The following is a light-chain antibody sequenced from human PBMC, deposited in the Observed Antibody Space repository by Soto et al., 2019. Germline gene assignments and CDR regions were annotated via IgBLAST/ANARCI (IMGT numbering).Light chain of an antibody. CDR3: QSYDSSLSGVV. CDR2: GNS. Sequence: QSVLTQPPSVSGAPGQRVTISCTGSSSNIGAGYDVHWYQQLPGTAPKLLIYGNSNRPSGVPDRFSGSKSGTSASLAIIGLQAEDEADYYSQSYDSSLSGVVFGGGTKLTVL. J-gene: IGLJ2*01. V-gene: IGLV1-40*01. CDR1: SSNIGAGYD.